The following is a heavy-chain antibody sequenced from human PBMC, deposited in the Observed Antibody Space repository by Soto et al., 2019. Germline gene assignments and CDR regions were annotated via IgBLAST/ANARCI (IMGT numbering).Heavy chain of an antibody. V-gene: IGHV4-34*01. Sequence: PSETLSLTCAVYGGSFSGYYWCWIRQPPGKGLEWIGEINHSGSTNYNPSLKSRVTISVDTSKNQFSLKLSSVTAADTAVYYCAIRYYYGSGSPSPDYWGQGTLVTVSS. CDR1: GGSFSGYY. CDR3: AIRYYYGSGSPSPDY. CDR2: INHSGST. D-gene: IGHD3-10*01. J-gene: IGHJ4*02.